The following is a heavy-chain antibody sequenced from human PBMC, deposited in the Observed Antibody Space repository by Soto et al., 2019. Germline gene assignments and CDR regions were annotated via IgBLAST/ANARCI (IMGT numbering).Heavy chain of an antibody. V-gene: IGHV4-59*01. CDR2: IYYSGST. D-gene: IGHD3-22*01. CDR3: ARIGDYDQITFDI. Sequence: PSETLSLTCTVPGGSISSYYWSWMRQPPGKGLEWIGYIYYSGSTNYNPSLKSRVTISVDTSKNQFPLKLSSVTAADTAVYYCARIGDYDQITFDIWGQGTMVTVSS. J-gene: IGHJ3*02. CDR1: GGSISSYY.